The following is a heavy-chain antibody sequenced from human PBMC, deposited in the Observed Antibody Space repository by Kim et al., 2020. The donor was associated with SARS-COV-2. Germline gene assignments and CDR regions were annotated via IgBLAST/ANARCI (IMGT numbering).Heavy chain of an antibody. J-gene: IGHJ4*02. CDR2: T. CDR3: ARGQYSGSYSY. V-gene: IGHV1-18*01. Sequence: TNYAQKLQGRVTMTTDTSTSTAYMELRSLRSDDTAVYYCARGQYSGSYSYWGQGTLVTVSS. D-gene: IGHD1-26*01.